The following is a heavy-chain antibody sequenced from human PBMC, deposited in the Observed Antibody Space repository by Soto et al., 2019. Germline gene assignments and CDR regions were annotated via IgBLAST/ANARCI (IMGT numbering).Heavy chain of an antibody. V-gene: IGHV3-21*01. CDR3: ARSYCSGGSCYSDYYYYMDV. CDR1: GFTFSSYS. Sequence: GGSLRLSCAASGFTFSSYSMNWVRQAPGKGLEWVSSISSSSSYIYYADSVKGRFTISRDNAKNSLYLQMNSLRAEDTAVYYCARSYCSGGSCYSDYYYYMDVWGKGTTVTVSS. J-gene: IGHJ6*03. D-gene: IGHD2-15*01. CDR2: ISSSSSYI.